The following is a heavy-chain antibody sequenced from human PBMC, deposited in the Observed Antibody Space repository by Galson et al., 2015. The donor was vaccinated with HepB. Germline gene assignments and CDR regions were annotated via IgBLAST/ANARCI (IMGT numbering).Heavy chain of an antibody. D-gene: IGHD6-19*01. J-gene: IGHJ5*02. Sequence: SVKVSCKASGYTFSAYYMYWVRQAPGQGLEWMGWMNANNGGTNYAQKFRGRVTMTRDTSITTAYMELSGLTSDDTAVYYCARDTIPVAGSIGRISFDPWGQGTLITVSS. V-gene: IGHV1-2*02. CDR3: ARDTIPVAGSIGRISFDP. CDR2: MNANNGGT. CDR1: GYTFSAYY.